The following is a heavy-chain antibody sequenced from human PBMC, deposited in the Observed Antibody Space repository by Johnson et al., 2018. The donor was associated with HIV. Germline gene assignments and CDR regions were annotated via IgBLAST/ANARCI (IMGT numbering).Heavy chain of an antibody. D-gene: IGHD5-24*01. V-gene: IGHV3-30*02. J-gene: IGHJ3*02. CDR2: IHYDGSNK. CDR1: GFTFSSYG. CDR3: AKDWDRWLQPPGDAFDI. Sequence: QVQLVESGGGVVQPGGSLRLSCAASGFTFSSYGMHWVRQAPGKGLEWVAFIHYDGSNKYDADSVKGRFTISRDNSKNTLYLQMSSRRVEDTAVYYCAKDWDRWLQPPGDAFDIRGQGTMVTVSS.